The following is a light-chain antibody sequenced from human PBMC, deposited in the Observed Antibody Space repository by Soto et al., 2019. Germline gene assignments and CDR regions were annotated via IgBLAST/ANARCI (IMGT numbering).Light chain of an antibody. J-gene: IGKJ5*01. Sequence: EIVLTQSPATLSLSPGERATLSCRASQSVSGYVAWYQQKPGQAPRLLIYDASTRATGIPARFSGSGSGTDFTLTISSLEPEDFAVYYCQQRTNWPAFGQGTRLEIK. V-gene: IGKV3-11*01. CDR1: QSVSGY. CDR2: DAS. CDR3: QQRTNWPA.